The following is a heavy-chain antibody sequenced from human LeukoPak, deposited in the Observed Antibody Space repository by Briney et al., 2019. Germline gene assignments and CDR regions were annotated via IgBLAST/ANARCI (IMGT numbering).Heavy chain of an antibody. V-gene: IGHV3-11*06. J-gene: IGHJ4*02. Sequence: GGALRLSCAASGFTFSDYYMRWIRQARGKVVERVSFISSRSSGSYKTYADSVKGRFTISRDNSKNNLYLQMRSLKAEDTALYYCVTHMGVVRRTDYWGQGTQVTVS. CDR2: ISSRSSGSYK. CDR3: VTHMGVVRRTDY. CDR1: GFTFSDYY. D-gene: IGHD2-15*01.